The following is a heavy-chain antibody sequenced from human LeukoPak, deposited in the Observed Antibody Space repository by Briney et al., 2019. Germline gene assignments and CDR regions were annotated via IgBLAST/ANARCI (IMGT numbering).Heavy chain of an antibody. CDR1: GGSFSGYY. V-gene: IGHV4-34*01. CDR2: INHSGST. CDR3: AIGLIVDTAMVTER. J-gene: IGHJ4*02. D-gene: IGHD5-18*01. Sequence: SETLSLTCAVYGGSFSGYYWSWIRQPPGKGLEWIGEINHSGSTNYNPSLKSRVTISVDTSKNQFSLKLSSVTAADTAVYYCAIGLIVDTAMVTERWGQGTLVTVSS.